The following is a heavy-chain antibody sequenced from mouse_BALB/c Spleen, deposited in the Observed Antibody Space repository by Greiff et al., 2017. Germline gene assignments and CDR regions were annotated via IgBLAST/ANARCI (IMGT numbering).Heavy chain of an antibody. V-gene: IGHV1-14*01. CDR3: ARRGYDYGAMDY. D-gene: IGHD3-1*01. Sequence: EVKLMESGPELVKPGASVKMSCKASGYTFTSYVMHWVKQKPGQGLEWIGYINPYNDGTKYNEKFKGKATLTSDKSSSTAYMELSSLTSEDSAVYYCARRGYDYGAMDYWGQGTSVTVSS. CDR1: GYTFTSYV. J-gene: IGHJ4*01. CDR2: INPYNDGT.